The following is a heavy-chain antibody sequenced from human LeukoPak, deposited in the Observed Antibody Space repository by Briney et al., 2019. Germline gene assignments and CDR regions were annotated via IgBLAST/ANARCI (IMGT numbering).Heavy chain of an antibody. D-gene: IGHD3-3*01. CDR3: ARDYDFWSGYDYYYYMDV. J-gene: IGHJ6*03. CDR1: GYTFTSYG. CDR2: ISAYNGNT. V-gene: IGHV1-18*01. Sequence: ASVKVSCKASGYTFTSYGISWVRQAPGQGLEWMGWISAYNGNTNYAQKLQGRVTITTHTSTSTAYLELRSLRSDDTAVYYCARDYDFWSGYDYYYYMDVWGKGTTVTVSS.